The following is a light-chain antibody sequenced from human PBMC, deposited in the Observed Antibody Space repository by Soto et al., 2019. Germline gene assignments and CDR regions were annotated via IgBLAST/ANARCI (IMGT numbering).Light chain of an antibody. Sequence: EIVMTQSPATLSVSPGERATLSCRASQSVSSSYLTWYQQKPGQAPRLLIYGASTRATSIPARFSGSGSGTDFTLTISRLEPEDFAVYYCQQYGSSAWTFGQGTKVDIK. J-gene: IGKJ1*01. CDR1: QSVSSSY. CDR2: GAS. CDR3: QQYGSSAWT. V-gene: IGKV3-20*01.